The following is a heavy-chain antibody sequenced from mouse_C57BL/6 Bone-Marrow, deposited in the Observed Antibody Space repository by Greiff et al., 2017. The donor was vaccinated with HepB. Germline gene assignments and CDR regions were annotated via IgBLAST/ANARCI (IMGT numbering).Heavy chain of an antibody. J-gene: IGHJ4*01. D-gene: IGHD1-1*01. CDR2: INPNNGGT. CDR1: GYTFTDYN. V-gene: IGHV1-22*01. CDR3: ARMYYGSREDAMDY. Sequence: EVQLQQSGPELVKPGASVKMSCKASGYTFTDYNMHWVKQSHGKSLEWIGYINPNNGGTSYNQKFKGKATLTVNKSSSTAYMELRSLTSEDSAVYYCARMYYGSREDAMDYWGQGTSVTVSS.